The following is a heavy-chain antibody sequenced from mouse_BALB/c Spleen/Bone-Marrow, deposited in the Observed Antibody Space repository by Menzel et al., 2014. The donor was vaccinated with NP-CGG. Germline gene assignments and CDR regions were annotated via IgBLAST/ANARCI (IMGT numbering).Heavy chain of an antibody. D-gene: IGHD1-1*01. V-gene: IGHV1-4*01. J-gene: IGHJ3*01. CDR3: ARSYYDGSSFAY. CDR2: INPSTGYT. CDR1: GYTFTSYR. Sequence: QVQLQQSGAELAKPGASVKMSCKAPGYTFTSYRMHWVKQRPGQGLEWIGYINPSTGYTEYNQKFKDKATLTADKSSSTAYMQLSSLTSEDSAVYYCARSYYDGSSFAYWGQGTLVTVSA.